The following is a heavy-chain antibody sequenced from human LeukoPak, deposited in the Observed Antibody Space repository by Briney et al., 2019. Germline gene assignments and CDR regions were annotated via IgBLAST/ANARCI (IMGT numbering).Heavy chain of an antibody. CDR2: FYPAGGQY. Sequence: ASVKVSCKGSACTLSELSMHGVRQAPGEGRGWGGGFYPAGGQYIYVHSCRGRVIFTEDASTNRAFMELTDMPPNDTAVYYCATGVICATPTCPGYRNYYSFMDVWGEGTAVTVSS. CDR3: ATGVICATPTCPGYRNYYSFMDV. D-gene: IGHD2-15*01. V-gene: IGHV1-24*01. CDR1: ACTLSELS. J-gene: IGHJ6*03.